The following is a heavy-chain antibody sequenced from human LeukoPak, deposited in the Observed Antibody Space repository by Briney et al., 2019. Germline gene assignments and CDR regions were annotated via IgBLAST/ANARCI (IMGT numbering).Heavy chain of an antibody. V-gene: IGHV4-34*01. CDR1: GGSFSGYY. J-gene: IGHJ6*02. D-gene: IGHD2-15*01. Sequence: SETQSLTCAVYGGSFSGYYWSWIRQPPGKGLEWIGEINHSGSTNYNPSLKSRVTISVDTPKNQFSLKLSSVTAADTAVYYCARARGGSPPDYYYYGMDVWGQGTTVTVSS. CDR2: INHSGST. CDR3: ARARGGSPPDYYYYGMDV.